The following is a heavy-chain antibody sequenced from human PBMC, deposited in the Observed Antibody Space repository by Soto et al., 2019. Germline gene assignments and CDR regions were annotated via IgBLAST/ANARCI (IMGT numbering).Heavy chain of an antibody. CDR2: INTVSSFT. CDR1: GFTFSAYS. Sequence: EVQLVESGGGLVQPGGSLRLSCAASGFTFSAYSMNWVRQAPGKGLEWVSYINTVSSFTHHADSVKGRFTISRDNAKNSLYLQKNRLRAEDTAVYYCARDQWERYFDYWGQGILVTVSS. CDR3: ARDQWERYFDY. J-gene: IGHJ4*02. D-gene: IGHD1-26*01. V-gene: IGHV3-48*01.